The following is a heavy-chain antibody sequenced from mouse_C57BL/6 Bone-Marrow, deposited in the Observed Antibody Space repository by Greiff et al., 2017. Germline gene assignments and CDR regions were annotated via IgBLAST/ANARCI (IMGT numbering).Heavy chain of an antibody. Sequence: VQLQESGAELARPGASVKLSCKASGYTFTSYGISWVKQRTGQGLEWIGEIYPRSGNTYYNEKFKGKATLTADKSSSTAYMELRSLTSEDSAFYFCARGPHYYYGSSYGAYWGQGTLVTVSA. CDR2: IYPRSGNT. CDR3: ARGPHYYYGSSYGAY. D-gene: IGHD1-1*01. J-gene: IGHJ3*01. V-gene: IGHV1-81*01. CDR1: GYTFTSYG.